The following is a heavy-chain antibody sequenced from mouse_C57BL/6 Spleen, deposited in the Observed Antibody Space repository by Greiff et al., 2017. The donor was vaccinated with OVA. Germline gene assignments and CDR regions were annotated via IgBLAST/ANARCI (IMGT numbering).Heavy chain of an antibody. CDR3: AMYSKDGYYAMDY. CDR2: IYPGDGDT. CDR1: GYAFSSSW. V-gene: IGHV1-82*01. Sequence: QVQLQQSGPELVKPGASVKISCKASGYAFSSSWMNWVKQRPGKGLEWIGRIYPGDGDTNYNGKFKGKATLTADKSSSTAYMQLSSLTSEDSAVYFCAMYSKDGYYAMDYWGQGTSVTVSS. D-gene: IGHD2-5*01. J-gene: IGHJ4*01.